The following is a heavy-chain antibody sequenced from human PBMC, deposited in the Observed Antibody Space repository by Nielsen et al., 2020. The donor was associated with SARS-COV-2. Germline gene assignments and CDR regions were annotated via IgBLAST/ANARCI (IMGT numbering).Heavy chain of an antibody. CDR2: IYESGSA. Sequence: SETLSLTCSVSGGTINDYYWSWIRQPPGKGLEWIGYIYESGSANYNPSLKSRVNISVDTSKNQFSLRLSSVTAADTAVYYCARGGGGYQPFDYWGPGNLVTVSS. CDR3: ARGGGGYQPFDY. V-gene: IGHV4-59*01. D-gene: IGHD2-2*01. J-gene: IGHJ4*02. CDR1: GGTINDYY.